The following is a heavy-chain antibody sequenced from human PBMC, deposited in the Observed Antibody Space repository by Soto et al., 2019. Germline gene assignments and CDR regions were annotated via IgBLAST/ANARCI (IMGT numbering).Heavy chain of an antibody. D-gene: IGHD3-16*01. J-gene: IGHJ5*02. V-gene: IGHV3-43*01. CDR2: ISWDGGST. CDR1: GFTFDDYT. CDR3: AKDIAGGGPTFDP. Sequence: DVQLVESGGVVVQPGGSLRLSCAASGFTFDDYTMHWVRQAPGKGLEWVSLISWDGGSTYYADSVKGRFTISRDNSKNSLYLQMNSLRTEDTALSYCAKDIAGGGPTFDPWGQGTLVTVSS.